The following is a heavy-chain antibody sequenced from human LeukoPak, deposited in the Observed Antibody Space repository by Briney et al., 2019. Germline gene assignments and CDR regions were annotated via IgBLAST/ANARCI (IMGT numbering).Heavy chain of an antibody. CDR2: ISSHGSSI. CDR3: ARPRGSGCYPFDY. CDR1: GFSFSDYC. Sequence: GGSLRLSCAASGFSFSDYCVIWIRQAPGRGLEYVSYISSHGSSIHYADSVKGRFTISRDNAKNSLYLQMNSLRAEDTAVYYCARPRGSGCYPFDYWGQGTLVTVSS. D-gene: IGHD1-26*01. J-gene: IGHJ4*02. V-gene: IGHV3-11*04.